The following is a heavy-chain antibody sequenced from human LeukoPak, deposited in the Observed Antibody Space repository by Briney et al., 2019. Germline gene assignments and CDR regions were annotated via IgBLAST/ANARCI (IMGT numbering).Heavy chain of an antibody. CDR1: GYTFTLYY. V-gene: IGHV1-2*02. Sequence: ASVKVSCKASGYTFTLYYMHWVRQAPGQGLEWMGWINPNSGGTNYAQKFQGRVTMTRDTSISTAYMELSRLRSDDTAVYYCARDQGDYGDYCWFDPWGQGTLVTVSS. CDR2: INPNSGGT. J-gene: IGHJ5*02. CDR3: ARDQGDYGDYCWFDP. D-gene: IGHD4-17*01.